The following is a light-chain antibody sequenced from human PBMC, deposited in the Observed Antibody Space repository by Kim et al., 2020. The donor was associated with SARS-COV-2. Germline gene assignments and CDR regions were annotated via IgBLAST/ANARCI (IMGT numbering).Light chain of an antibody. CDR2: SAS. CDR3: QQYHSYPRT. CDR1: QGITNS. V-gene: IGKV1-16*02. Sequence: SVGDRVTITCRAKQGITNSLALVQQKPGKAPKSLIYSASNLQSGVPSKFSGSGTGTEFTPTISSLQPEDFATYYCQQYHSYPRTFGQGTKVDIK. J-gene: IGKJ1*01.